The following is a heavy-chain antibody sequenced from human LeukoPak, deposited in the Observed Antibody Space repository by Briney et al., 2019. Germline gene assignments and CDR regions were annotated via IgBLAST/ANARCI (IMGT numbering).Heavy chain of an antibody. J-gene: IGHJ3*02. CDR3: ARGNEWLFDAFDI. Sequence: ASVRVSCKASGYTFTSYDINWVRQATGHGLEWMGWMNPNSGNTGYAQKFQGRVTITRNTSMSTAYMELSSLRSEDTAVYYCARGNEWLFDAFDIWGQGTMVTVSS. V-gene: IGHV1-8*03. CDR2: MNPNSGNT. D-gene: IGHD3-3*01. CDR1: GYTFTSYD.